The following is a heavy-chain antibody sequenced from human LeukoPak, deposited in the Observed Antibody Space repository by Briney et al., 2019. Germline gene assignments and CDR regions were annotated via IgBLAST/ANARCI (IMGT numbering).Heavy chain of an antibody. V-gene: IGHV3-23*01. CDR1: GFTFSSHE. Sequence: GGSLRLSCAASGFTFSSHEMNWVRQAPGKGLVWASRISNDGSSTNYADSVKGRFTISRDNSKNTLYLQMNSLRAEDTAVYYCAKIKRCSGGSCYGSAFDIWGQGTMVTVSS. CDR2: ISNDGSST. J-gene: IGHJ3*02. CDR3: AKIKRCSGGSCYGSAFDI. D-gene: IGHD2-15*01.